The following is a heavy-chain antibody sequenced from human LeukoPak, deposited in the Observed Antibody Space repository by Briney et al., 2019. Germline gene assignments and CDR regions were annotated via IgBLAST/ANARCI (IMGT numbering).Heavy chain of an antibody. CDR2: IIPIFGTA. Sequence: ASVKVSCKASGYTFTSYAMNWVRQAPGQGLEWMGGIIPIFGTANYAQKFQGRVTITADESTSTAYMELSSLRSEDTAVYYCASAVWFGELFRFDYWGQGTLVTVSS. J-gene: IGHJ4*02. CDR1: GYTFTSYA. D-gene: IGHD3-10*01. V-gene: IGHV1-69*13. CDR3: ASAVWFGELFRFDY.